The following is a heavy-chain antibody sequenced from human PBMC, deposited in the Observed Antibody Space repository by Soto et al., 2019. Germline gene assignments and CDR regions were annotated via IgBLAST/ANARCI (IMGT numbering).Heavy chain of an antibody. Sequence: SETLSLTCTVSGGSISSSSYYWGWIRQPPGKGLEWIGSIYYGGSTYYNPSLKSRVTMSVDTSKNQFSLKLSSVTAADTAVYYCAFERTKVTTYRAWLDPSGQGTMVTFYS. D-gene: IGHD4-17*01. J-gene: IGHJ5*02. CDR1: GGSISSSSYY. CDR2: IYYGGST. CDR3: AFERTKVTTYRAWLDP. V-gene: IGHV4-39*07.